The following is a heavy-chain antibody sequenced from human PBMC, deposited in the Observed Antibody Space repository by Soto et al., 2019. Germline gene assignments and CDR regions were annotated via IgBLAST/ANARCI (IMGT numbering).Heavy chain of an antibody. V-gene: IGHV1-18*01. D-gene: IGHD6-6*01. CDR3: ARGQGVSSWRNWFDP. Sequence: GASVKVSCKASGYTFTSYGISWVRQAPGQGLEWMGWISAYNGNTNYAQKLQGRATMTTDTSTSTAYMELRSLRSDDTAVYYCARGQGVSSWRNWFDPWGQGTLVTVSS. CDR1: GYTFTSYG. J-gene: IGHJ5*02. CDR2: ISAYNGNT.